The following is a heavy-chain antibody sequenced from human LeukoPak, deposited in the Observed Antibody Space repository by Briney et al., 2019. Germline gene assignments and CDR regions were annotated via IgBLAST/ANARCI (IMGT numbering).Heavy chain of an antibody. D-gene: IGHD5-12*01. V-gene: IGHV4-59*01. Sequence: SETLSLTCTVSGGSISSYYWSWIRQPPGKGLEWIGYIYYSGSTNYNPSLKSRVTISVDTSKNQFSLKLSSVTAADTAVYYCARVLVADYYYGMDVWGQGTTVTVSS. CDR2: IYYSGST. CDR1: GGSISSYY. CDR3: ARVLVADYYYGMDV. J-gene: IGHJ6*02.